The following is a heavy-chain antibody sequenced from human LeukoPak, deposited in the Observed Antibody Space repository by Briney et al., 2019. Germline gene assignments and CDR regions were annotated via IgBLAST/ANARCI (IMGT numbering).Heavy chain of an antibody. CDR2: IYYSGST. CDR1: GGSISSSSYY. V-gene: IGHV4-39*01. Sequence: SETLSLTCTVSGGSISSSSYYWGWIRQPPGKGLEWIGSIYYSGSTYYNPSLKSRVTISVDTSKNQFSLKLSSVTAADTAVYYCARALMTCGDGRCSRGLSEYWGQGTLVTVSS. J-gene: IGHJ4*02. D-gene: IGHD2-15*01. CDR3: ARALMTCGDGRCSRGLSEY.